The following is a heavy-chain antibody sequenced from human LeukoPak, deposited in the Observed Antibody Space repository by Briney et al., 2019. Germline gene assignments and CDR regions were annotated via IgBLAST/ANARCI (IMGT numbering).Heavy chain of an antibody. D-gene: IGHD2-2*01. J-gene: IGHJ4*02. CDR2: ISVSDDST. Sequence: GGSLRLSCAASGFTSSDYTMNWVRQAPGKGLEWVSGISVSDDSTYYADSVKGRFTMSRDNSNNMLYLQMNSLRAEDTAVYYCPQYRYCSSTNCPSDYWGQGTLVTVSS. CDR3: PQYRYCSSTNCPSDY. V-gene: IGHV3-23*01. CDR1: GFTSSDYT.